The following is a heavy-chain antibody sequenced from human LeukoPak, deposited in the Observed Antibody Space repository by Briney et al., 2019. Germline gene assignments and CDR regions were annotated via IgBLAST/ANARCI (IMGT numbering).Heavy chain of an antibody. CDR3: ARATSSGWYYFDY. CDR1: GGTFSSYA. Sequence: GSSVKVSCKASGGTFSSYAISWVRQAPGQGLEWMGRIIPILGIANYAQKFQGRVTITADRSTSTAYMELSSLRSEDTAVYYCARATSSGWYYFDYWGQGTLVTVSS. CDR2: IIPILGIA. D-gene: IGHD6-19*01. V-gene: IGHV1-69*04. J-gene: IGHJ4*02.